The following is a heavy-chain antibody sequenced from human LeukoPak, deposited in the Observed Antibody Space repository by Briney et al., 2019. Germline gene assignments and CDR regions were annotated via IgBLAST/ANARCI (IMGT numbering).Heavy chain of an antibody. Sequence: ASVKVSCKASGGTFSSYAISWVRQAPGQGLEWMGGIIPIFGTANYTQKFQGRVTITADESTSTAYMELSSLRSEDTAVYYCARDLVGASSPFGYWGQGTLVTVSS. D-gene: IGHD1-26*01. CDR2: IIPIFGTA. CDR3: ARDLVGASSPFGY. V-gene: IGHV1-69*13. CDR1: GGTFSSYA. J-gene: IGHJ4*02.